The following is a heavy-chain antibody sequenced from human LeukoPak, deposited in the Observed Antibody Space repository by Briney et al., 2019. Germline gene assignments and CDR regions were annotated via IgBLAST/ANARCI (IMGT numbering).Heavy chain of an antibody. CDR2: IRYDGSNK. D-gene: IGHD5-12*01. J-gene: IGHJ6*03. CDR3: AKGGGYEAQYYYYYLDV. V-gene: IGHV3-30*02. CDR1: GFTFSSYC. Sequence: GGSLRLSCAASGFTFSSYCMHWVRQAPGKGLEWVAFIRYDGSNKYYADSVKGRFTISRDNSKNTLYLQMKSLSADDTAVYYCAKGGGYEAQYYYYYLDVWGKGTTVTISS.